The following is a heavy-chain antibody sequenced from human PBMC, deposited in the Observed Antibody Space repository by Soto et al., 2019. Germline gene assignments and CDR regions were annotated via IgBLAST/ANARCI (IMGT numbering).Heavy chain of an antibody. CDR1: GGTFSSYT. Sequence: SVKVSCKASGGTFSSYTISWVRQAPGQGLEWMGRIIPILGIANYAQKFQGRVTITADKSTSTAYMELSSLRSEDTAVYYCARYYGSRQYYFDYWGQGTLVTVSS. J-gene: IGHJ4*02. CDR2: IIPILGIA. CDR3: ARYYGSRQYYFDY. V-gene: IGHV1-69*02. D-gene: IGHD3-10*01.